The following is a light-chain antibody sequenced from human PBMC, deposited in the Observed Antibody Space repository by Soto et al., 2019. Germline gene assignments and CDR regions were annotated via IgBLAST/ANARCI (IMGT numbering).Light chain of an antibody. CDR1: QSVSSSY. Sequence: EIVLTQSPGTLSLSPGERATLSCRASQSVSSSYLAWYQQKPGQAPRLLIYGASSRATGIPDRFSGSGSGTYFNLPISSLEPEDFAVYYCQQYGSSPWTFGQGTKVEIK. CDR2: GAS. V-gene: IGKV3-20*01. J-gene: IGKJ1*01. CDR3: QQYGSSPWT.